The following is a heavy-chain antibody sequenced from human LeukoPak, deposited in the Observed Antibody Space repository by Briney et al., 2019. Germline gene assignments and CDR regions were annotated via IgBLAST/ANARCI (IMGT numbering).Heavy chain of an antibody. J-gene: IGHJ6*02. CDR3: ARVSPYYGSGRDYYYYYGMDV. Sequence: EASVNVSCKASGDTLSTYDISRVPQAPGQGLQWMGRLIPILGIANYAQKFQGRVTITADKSTSTAYMEVSSLRSEDTAVYYCARVSPYYGSGRDYYYYYGMDVWGQGTTVTVSS. CDR1: GDTLSTYD. CDR2: LIPILGIA. V-gene: IGHV1-69*04. D-gene: IGHD3-10*01.